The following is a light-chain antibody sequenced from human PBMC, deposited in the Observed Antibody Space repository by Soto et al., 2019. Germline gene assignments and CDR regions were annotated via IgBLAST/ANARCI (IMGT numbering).Light chain of an antibody. V-gene: IGKV3-20*01. J-gene: IGKJ1*01. CDR3: QQYGSPWT. CDR1: QSVSSSY. Sequence: VLTQSPGTLSLSPGERATLSCRASQSVSSSYLAWYQQKPGQAPRLLIYGASSRATGIPDRFSGSGSGTDFTLTISRLEPEDFAVYYCQQYGSPWTFGQGTKVDIK. CDR2: GAS.